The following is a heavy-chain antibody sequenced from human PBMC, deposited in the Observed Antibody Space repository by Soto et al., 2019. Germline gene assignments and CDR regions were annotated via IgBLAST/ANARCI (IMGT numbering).Heavy chain of an antibody. CDR3: ASNVKKYSSSHYFDY. CDR1: GGSISSYY. Sequence: SXTLSLTCTVSGGSISSYYWSWIRQPPGKGLEWIGYIYYSGSTNYNPSLKSRVTISVDTSKNQFSLKLSSVTAADTAVYYCASNVKKYSSSHYFDYWGQGTLVTVSS. J-gene: IGHJ4*02. V-gene: IGHV4-59*01. D-gene: IGHD6-6*01. CDR2: IYYSGST.